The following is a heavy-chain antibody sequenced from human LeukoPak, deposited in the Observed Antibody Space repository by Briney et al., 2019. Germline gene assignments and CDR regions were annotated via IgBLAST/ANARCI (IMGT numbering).Heavy chain of an antibody. J-gene: IGHJ4*02. V-gene: IGHV4-59*01. Sequence: SETLSLTCTVSGGSISSYYWSWIRQPPGKGLEWIGYIYYSGSTNYNPSLKSRVTISVDTSKNQFSLKLSSVTAADTAVYYCARDRSPPGYSSSWYPLDYRGQGTLVTVSS. CDR2: IYYSGST. D-gene: IGHD6-13*01. CDR3: ARDRSPPGYSSSWYPLDY. CDR1: GGSISSYY.